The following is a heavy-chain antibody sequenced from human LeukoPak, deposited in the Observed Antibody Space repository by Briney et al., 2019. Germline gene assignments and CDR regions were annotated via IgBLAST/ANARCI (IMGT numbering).Heavy chain of an antibody. CDR2: ISTYNGNT. V-gene: IGHV1-18*01. Sequence: GASVKVSCKASGYTFTNYGISWVRQAPGQGLEWMGWISTYNGNTNYAQKLQDRVTMTRDTSTGTAYMELRSLRSDDTAVYYCARGKAAMVTYYYYYYMDVWGKGTTVTVSS. CDR1: GYTFTNYG. J-gene: IGHJ6*03. D-gene: IGHD5-18*01. CDR3: ARGKAAMVTYYYYYYMDV.